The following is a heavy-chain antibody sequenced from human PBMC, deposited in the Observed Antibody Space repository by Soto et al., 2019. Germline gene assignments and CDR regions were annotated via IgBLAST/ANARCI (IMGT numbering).Heavy chain of an antibody. V-gene: IGHV3-21*01. J-gene: IGHJ4*02. D-gene: IGHD2-8*01. CDR3: ERDGVDVEGNSFDI. CDR1: GFTFSRYS. CDR2: ISTSRSYI. Sequence: EVQLVESGGGLVKPGGSLRLSCAASGFTFSRYSMNWVRQAPGKGLEWVSSISTSRSYIFYEDSVKGRFTISRDNAKNSLYLEMKAVRAEDTAVYYCERDGVDVEGNSFDIWGQGTLVTVSS.